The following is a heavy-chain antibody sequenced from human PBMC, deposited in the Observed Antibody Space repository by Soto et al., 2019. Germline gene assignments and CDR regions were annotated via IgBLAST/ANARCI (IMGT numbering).Heavy chain of an antibody. D-gene: IGHD1-26*01. CDR1: GFTFIAAY. V-gene: IGHV3-11*05. CDR3: AKTVGLGPFGHFTL. Sequence: QEQLVDSGGGWVKPGGSRRLSCAASGFTFIAAYRSWIRQAPGKGLEGVSYISHTSHYMKYSDSVEGRFTVSRDNAKNSLYLHMNSLRAEDTAVYYCAKTVGLGPFGHFTLWGRGTLVIVSS. CDR2: ISHTSHYM. J-gene: IGHJ2*01.